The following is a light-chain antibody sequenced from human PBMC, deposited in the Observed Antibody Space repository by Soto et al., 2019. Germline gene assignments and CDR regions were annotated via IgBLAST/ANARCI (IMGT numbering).Light chain of an antibody. CDR3: QQYNNWPPWT. CDR2: DAS. CDR1: QSVSSH. V-gene: IGKV3-15*01. Sequence: MTQSPSTLSASVGDRVTITCRASQSVSSHLAWYQHKPGQAPRLLFYDASTRATGIPARFSGSGSGTEFTLTISSLQSEDSAVYYCQQYNNWPPWTFGQGTKVDIK. J-gene: IGKJ1*01.